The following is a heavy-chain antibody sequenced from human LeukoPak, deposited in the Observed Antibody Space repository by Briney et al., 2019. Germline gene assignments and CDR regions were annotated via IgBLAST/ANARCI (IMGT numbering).Heavy chain of an antibody. CDR2: IYYSGST. CDR1: GGSFSGYY. V-gene: IGHV4-34*09. J-gene: IGHJ4*02. D-gene: IGHD3-9*01. CDR3: AREGYDILTGYYSYYFDY. Sequence: SETLSLTCAVYGGSFSGYYWSWIRQPPGKGLEWIGYIYYSGSTYYNPSLKSRVTITVDTSKNQFSLKLSSVTAADTAVYYCAREGYDILTGYYSYYFDYWGQGTLVTVSS.